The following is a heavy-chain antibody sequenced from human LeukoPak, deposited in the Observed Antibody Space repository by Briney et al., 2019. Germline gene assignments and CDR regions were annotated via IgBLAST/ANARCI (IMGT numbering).Heavy chain of an antibody. D-gene: IGHD3-9*01. Sequence: ASETLSLTCTVSGGSISSYYWSWIRQPPGKGLEWIGHIYYSGSTNYNPSLKSRVTISVDTSKNQFSLKLSSVTAADTVFYYWQKTANDILTGPYYYYYGMDVWGQGTTVTVSS. CDR3: QKTANDILTGPYYYYYGMDV. J-gene: IGHJ6*02. CDR2: IYYSGST. V-gene: IGHV4-59*08. CDR1: GGSISSYY.